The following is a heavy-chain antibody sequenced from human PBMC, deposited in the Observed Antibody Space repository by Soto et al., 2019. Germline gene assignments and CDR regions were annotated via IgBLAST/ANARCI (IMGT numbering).Heavy chain of an antibody. Sequence: SETLSLTCTVSGGSISSGGYYWSWIRQHPGKGLEWIGYIYYSGSTYYNPSLKSRVTISVDTSKNQFSLKLSSVTAADTAVYYCARGCSSTSCINWFDPWGQGTLVTVSS. V-gene: IGHV4-31*03. D-gene: IGHD2-2*01. CDR1: GGSISSGGYY. CDR3: ARGCSSTSCINWFDP. J-gene: IGHJ5*02. CDR2: IYYSGST.